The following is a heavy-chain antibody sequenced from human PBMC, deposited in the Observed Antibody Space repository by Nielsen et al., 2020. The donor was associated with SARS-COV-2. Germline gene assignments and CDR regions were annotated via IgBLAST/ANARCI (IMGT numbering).Heavy chain of an antibody. CDR3: VKPSGFKVVSLPAANRDDV. V-gene: IGHV3-64D*08. D-gene: IGHD2-2*01. Sequence: GESLKISCAASGFTFSGYAMQWVRQAPGKGLEYVSVISYNGGITKYVDSVKGRFTISRDNSKNTLYLQMTSLRSDDTAVYYCVKPSGFKVVSLPAANRDDVWGQGTMVTVSS. J-gene: IGHJ3*01. CDR1: GFTFSGYA. CDR2: ISYNGGIT.